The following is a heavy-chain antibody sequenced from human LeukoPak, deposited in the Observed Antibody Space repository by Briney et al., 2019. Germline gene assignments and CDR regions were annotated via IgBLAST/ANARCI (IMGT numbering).Heavy chain of an antibody. CDR1: GYTFTSFH. CDR2: INPSGGST. D-gene: IGHD3-22*01. CDR3: ARKVYASNDYYYEYYLDY. J-gene: IGHJ4*02. Sequence: ASVKVSCKASGYTFTSFHMHWVRQAPGQGLEWMGIINPSGGSTSYAQKFQGRVTMTRDTSTRVYMELSSLRSEDTAVYYCARKVYASNDYYYEYYLDYWGQGTLVTVSS. V-gene: IGHV1-46*01.